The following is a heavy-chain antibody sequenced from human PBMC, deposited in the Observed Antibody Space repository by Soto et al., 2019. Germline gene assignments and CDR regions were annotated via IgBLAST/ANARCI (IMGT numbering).Heavy chain of an antibody. J-gene: IGHJ6*02. D-gene: IGHD2-2*01. CDR1: GGTFSSYA. CDR2: IIPIFGTA. Sequence: QVQLVQSGAEVKKPGSSVKVSCKASGGTFSSYAISWVRQAPGQGLEWMGGIIPIFGTANYAQKFQGRVTITADESTSTAYMELSSLRSEDTAVYYCARDLHCISTSCYAESGDGMDAWGQGTTVTVSS. V-gene: IGHV1-69*12. CDR3: ARDLHCISTSCYAESGDGMDA.